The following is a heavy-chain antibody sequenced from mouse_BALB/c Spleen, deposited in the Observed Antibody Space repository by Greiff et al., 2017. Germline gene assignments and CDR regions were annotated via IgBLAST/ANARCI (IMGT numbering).Heavy chain of an antibody. CDR3: ARETYDVGYYAMDY. J-gene: IGHJ4*01. D-gene: IGHD2-14*01. CDR1: GFTFSSYA. V-gene: IGHV5-6-5*01. CDR2: ISSGGST. Sequence: DVMLVESGGGLVKPGGSLKLSCAASGFTFSSYAMSWVRQTPEKRLEWVASISSGGSTYYPDSVKGRFTISRDNARNILYLQMSSLRSEDTAMYYCARETYDVGYYAMDYWGQGTSVTVSS.